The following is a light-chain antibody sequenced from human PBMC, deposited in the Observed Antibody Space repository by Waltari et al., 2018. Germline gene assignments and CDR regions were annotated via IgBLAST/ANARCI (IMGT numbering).Light chain of an antibody. CDR3: SSYTTSSTFV. Sequence: QSPLTKPPPVPGHPGQSVPISCTGTSCSVGRYDPVPWYQPSPGTAPTLLIYGVTSRPSGVPDRLSGSKSGNTASLTSSGLQAEDEGDYYCSSYTTSSTFVFGTGTEVTVL. V-gene: IGLV2-18*02. CDR2: GVT. J-gene: IGLJ1*01. CDR1: SCSVGRYDP.